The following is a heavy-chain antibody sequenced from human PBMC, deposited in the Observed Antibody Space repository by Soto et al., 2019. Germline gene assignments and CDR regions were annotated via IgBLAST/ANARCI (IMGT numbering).Heavy chain of an antibody. Sequence: EVQLVESGGGLIQPGGSLRLSCAASGFTVSSNYMSWVRHAPGKGLEWVSVIYSGGSTYYADSVKGRFTISRDNSKNTLYLQMNSLRAEDTAVYYCARGPIAAAGTGDYWGQGTLVTVSS. J-gene: IGHJ4*02. D-gene: IGHD6-13*01. CDR2: IYSGGST. CDR1: GFTVSSNY. CDR3: ARGPIAAAGTGDY. V-gene: IGHV3-53*01.